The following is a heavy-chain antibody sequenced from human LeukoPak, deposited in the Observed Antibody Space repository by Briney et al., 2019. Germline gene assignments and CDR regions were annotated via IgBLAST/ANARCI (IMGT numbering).Heavy chain of an antibody. V-gene: IGHV5-51*01. CDR2: IYPGDAGT. Sequence: GESLKISCKGAGYSFTSYWIGWVLQMPGKGREWMGIIYPGDAGTRYSPSFQGQVTISADKSISTAYLQWSSLKASDTAMYYCARHTYDILTGGFDPWGQGTLVTVSS. CDR1: GYSFTSYW. CDR3: ARHTYDILTGGFDP. D-gene: IGHD3-9*01. J-gene: IGHJ5*02.